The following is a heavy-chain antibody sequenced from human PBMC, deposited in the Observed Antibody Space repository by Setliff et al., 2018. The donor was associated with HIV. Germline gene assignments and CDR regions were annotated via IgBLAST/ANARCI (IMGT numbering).Heavy chain of an antibody. D-gene: IGHD7-27*01. J-gene: IGHJ4*02. CDR3: ARDLNWGFDY. CDR2: ISGDTRII. V-gene: IGHV3-48*01. CDR1: GFTFSSYS. Sequence: GGSLRLSCASSGFTFSSYSMNWVRQAPGKGLEWVSYISGDTRIINYADSVKGRFTISRDNDKNALYLQMNSLRVEDTAMYYCARDLNWGFDYWGQGTLVTVSS.